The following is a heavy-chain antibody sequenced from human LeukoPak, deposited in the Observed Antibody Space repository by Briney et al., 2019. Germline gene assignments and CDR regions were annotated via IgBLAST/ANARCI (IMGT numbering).Heavy chain of an antibody. Sequence: PSETLSLTCSVSGGSISSYYWGWIRQPPGKGLEWIGYIHYTGSTTYNPSLKSRVTISVDTSKNQFSLKLSSVTAADTAVYYCARRVTMVRGVILVRYYYYMDVWGKGTTVTISS. D-gene: IGHD3-10*01. CDR3: ARRVTMVRGVILVRYYYYMDV. V-gene: IGHV4-59*12. CDR1: GGSISSYY. CDR2: IHYTGST. J-gene: IGHJ6*03.